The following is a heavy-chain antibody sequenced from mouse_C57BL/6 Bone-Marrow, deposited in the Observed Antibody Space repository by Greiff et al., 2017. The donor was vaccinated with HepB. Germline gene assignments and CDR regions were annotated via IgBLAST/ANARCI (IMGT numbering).Heavy chain of an antibody. D-gene: IGHD2-12*01. J-gene: IGHJ4*01. CDR3: TTDDDFYYAMDY. Sequence: EVKLMESGAELVRPGASVKLSCTASGFNIKDDYMHWVKQRPEQGLEWIGWIDPENGDTEYASKFQGKATITADTSSNTAYLQLSSLTSEDTAVYYCTTDDDFYYAMDYWGQGTSVTVSS. CDR1: GFNIKDDY. CDR2: IDPENGDT. V-gene: IGHV14-4*01.